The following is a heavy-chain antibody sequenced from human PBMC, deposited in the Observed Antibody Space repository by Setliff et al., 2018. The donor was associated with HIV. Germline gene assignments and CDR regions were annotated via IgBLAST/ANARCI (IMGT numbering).Heavy chain of an antibody. CDR1: GGSISSYY. CDR3: ARAGYSTGWYTQFDY. Sequence: KPSETLSLTCTVSGGSISSYYWSWIRQPPGKGLEWIGYIYYSGSTYYNPSLKSRITISIDTSNNQFSLKLTSVTAADTAVYYCARAGYSTGWYTQFDYWGQGALVTVSS. D-gene: IGHD6-19*01. J-gene: IGHJ4*02. V-gene: IGHV4-59*08. CDR2: IYYSGST.